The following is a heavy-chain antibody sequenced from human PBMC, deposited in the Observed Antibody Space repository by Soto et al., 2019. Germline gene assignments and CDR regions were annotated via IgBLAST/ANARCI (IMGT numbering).Heavy chain of an antibody. Sequence: TSETLSLTCTVSGGSISSSSYYWDWIRQPPGKGLEWIGSIYYSGSTYYNPSLKSRVTISVDTSKNQFSLKLSSVTAADTAVYYCARHEGYCSSTSSPHNWFDPWGQGPLVTVSS. CDR3: ARHEGYCSSTSSPHNWFDP. CDR1: GGSISSSSYY. D-gene: IGHD2-2*01. J-gene: IGHJ5*02. V-gene: IGHV4-39*01. CDR2: IYYSGST.